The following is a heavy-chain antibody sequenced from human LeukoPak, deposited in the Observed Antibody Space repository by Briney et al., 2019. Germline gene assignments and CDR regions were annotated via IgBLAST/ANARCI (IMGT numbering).Heavy chain of an antibody. J-gene: IGHJ4*02. CDR3: ARDQSPAMIVVVISHLFDY. V-gene: IGHV1-2*02. CDR2: INPNSGGT. Sequence: ASVTVCFTASGYTFTVYYMHWVRQAPGQGLEWMGCINPNSGGTNYAQKSQGRVTMTRDTSISTAYMELSRLRSDDTAVYYCARDQSPAMIVVVISHLFDYWGQGTLVTVSS. CDR1: GYTFTVYY. D-gene: IGHD3-22*01.